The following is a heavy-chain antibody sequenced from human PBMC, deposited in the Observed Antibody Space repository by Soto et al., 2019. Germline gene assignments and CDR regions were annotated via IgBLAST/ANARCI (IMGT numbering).Heavy chain of an antibody. CDR2: MYHHGGINYWGI. CDR3: VGDYNSRSYRFVF. J-gene: IGHJ3*01. Sequence: QVQLQESGPGLVKPSETLSLTCTVSGDSISNYYWNWIRQPPGKGLEWIVYMYHHGGINYWGINYNPSIRTRVTMSVVTSKILDAVTLRFLSAADTAVYYCVGDYNSRSYRFVFWGPGSLVTVSS. CDR1: GDSISNYY. D-gene: IGHD3-16*02. V-gene: IGHV4-59*12.